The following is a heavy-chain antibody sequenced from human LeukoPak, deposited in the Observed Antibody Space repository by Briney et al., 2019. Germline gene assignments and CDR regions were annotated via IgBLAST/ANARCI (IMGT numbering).Heavy chain of an antibody. CDR1: GFSFRNAW. D-gene: IGHD1-26*01. J-gene: IGHJ4*02. CDR3: TRGGYYGDFDY. V-gene: IGHV3-15*01. CDR2: IKSKTDGGTA. Sequence: GGSLRLSCAASGFSFRNAWMNWVRQAPGKGLEWVGRIKSKTDGGTADYAAPVKGRFSISRDDSKNTLYLQMNSLKTEDTAVYYCTRGGYYGDFDYWGEGTLVTVSS.